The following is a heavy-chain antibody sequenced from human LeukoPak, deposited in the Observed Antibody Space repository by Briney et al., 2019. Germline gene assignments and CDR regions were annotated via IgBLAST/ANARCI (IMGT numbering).Heavy chain of an antibody. D-gene: IGHD3-10*01. V-gene: IGHV1-18*04. CDR3: ARVPSGPYNWFDP. J-gene: IGHJ5*02. CDR1: GYTFRDYF. CDR2: ISAYSGNT. Sequence: ASVKVSCKSSGYTFRDYFLHWVRQAPGQGLEWMGWISAYSGNTNYAQKLQGRVTMTTDTSTSTAYMELRSLRSDDTAVYYCARVPSGPYNWFDPWGQGTLVTVSS.